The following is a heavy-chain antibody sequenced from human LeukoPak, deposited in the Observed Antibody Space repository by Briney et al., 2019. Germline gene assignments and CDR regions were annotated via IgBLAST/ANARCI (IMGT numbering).Heavy chain of an antibody. V-gene: IGHV4-39*07. CDR1: GVSISSSGYY. J-gene: IGHJ4*02. Sequence: SETLSLTCTVSGVSISSSGYYWGWIRQPPGKGLEWIGSIYYSGSTYYNPSLKSRVTISVDTSKNQFSLKLSSVTAADTAVYYCARDPLVGSSSWNYWGQGTLVTVSS. CDR3: ARDPLVGSSSWNY. D-gene: IGHD6-13*01. CDR2: IYYSGST.